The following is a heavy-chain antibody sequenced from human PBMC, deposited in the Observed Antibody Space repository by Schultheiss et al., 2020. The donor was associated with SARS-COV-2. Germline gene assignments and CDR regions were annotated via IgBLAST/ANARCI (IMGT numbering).Heavy chain of an antibody. Sequence: SQTLSLTCAVHGGSFRGYHWSWIRQPPGKGLEWIGEIDHSGHTNHNPSLKSRVTISVHTSMNRFSLKLSSVTAADTAVYYCARGRHRSYAVVNLYYGLDVWGQGTTVTVSS. CDR2: IDHSGHT. CDR1: GGSFRGYH. D-gene: IGHD4-23*01. CDR3: ARGRHRSYAVVNLYYGLDV. J-gene: IGHJ6*02. V-gene: IGHV4-34*01.